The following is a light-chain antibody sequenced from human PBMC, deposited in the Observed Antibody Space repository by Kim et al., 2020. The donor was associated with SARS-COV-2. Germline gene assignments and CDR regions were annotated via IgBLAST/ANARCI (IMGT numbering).Light chain of an antibody. CDR3: SSYTSSNTLI. V-gene: IGLV2-8*01. CDR1: SSDVGRYNY. J-gene: IGLJ2*01. CDR2: DVS. Sequence: GQSVTISCTGTSSDVGRYNYVSWYQHHPGKAPKLMIYDVSRRPSGVPDRFSGSKSGNTASLTVSGLQAEDEADYYCSSYTSSNTLIFGGGTQLIVL.